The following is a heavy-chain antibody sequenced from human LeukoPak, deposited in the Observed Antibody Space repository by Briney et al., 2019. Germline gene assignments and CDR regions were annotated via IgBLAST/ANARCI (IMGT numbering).Heavy chain of an antibody. Sequence: SETLSLTCTVSGGSISSSSYSWGWIRQSPGKGLEWIGGIYHSGSTYYNPSLKSRVTISVDTSKNQFSLKLNSVTAADTAVYYCARQARNDGDYGWFGYWGQGTLVTVSS. CDR1: GGSISSSSYS. D-gene: IGHD4-17*01. J-gene: IGHJ4*02. CDR2: IYHSGST. CDR3: ARQARNDGDYGWFGY. V-gene: IGHV4-39*01.